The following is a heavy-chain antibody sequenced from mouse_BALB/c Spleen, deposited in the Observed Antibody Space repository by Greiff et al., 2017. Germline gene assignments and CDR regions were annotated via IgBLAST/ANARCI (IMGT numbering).Heavy chain of an antibody. Sequence: QVQLQQSGPDLVAPSQSLSITCTASGFSLTSYGVHWVRQPPGQGLEWLVVIWSDGSTTYNSALKSRLSIIKDNSKYQVFLIMNRLQTDDTAMYYCARYGGLQRYYAMAYWGQGTSVTVSA. CDR2: IWSDGST. CDR1: GFSLTSYG. J-gene: IGHJ4*01. CDR3: ARYGGLQRYYAMAY. D-gene: IGHD1-1*01. V-gene: IGHV2-6-2*01.